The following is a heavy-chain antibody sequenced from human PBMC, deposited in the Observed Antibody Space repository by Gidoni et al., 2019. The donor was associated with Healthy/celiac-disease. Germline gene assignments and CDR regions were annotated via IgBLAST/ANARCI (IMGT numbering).Heavy chain of an antibody. V-gene: IGHV4-59*08. D-gene: IGHD5-18*01. Sequence: QVQLQESGPGLVKPSETLSLTCTVSGGSISSYYWSWIRQPPGKGLEWIGYIYYRGSTNYNPSLKSRVTISVDTSKNQFSLKLSSVTAADTAVYYCASIGGYSYGYVHWGQGTLVTVSS. CDR3: ASIGGYSYGYVH. CDR2: IYYRGST. J-gene: IGHJ4*02. CDR1: GGSISSYY.